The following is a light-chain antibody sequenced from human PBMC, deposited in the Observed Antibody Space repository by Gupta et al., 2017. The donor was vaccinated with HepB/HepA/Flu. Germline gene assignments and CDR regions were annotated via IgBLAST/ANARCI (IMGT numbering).Light chain of an antibody. Sequence: DIVMTQSPLSLPVTPGEPASISCRSSQSLLHSNAYNYLDWYLQKPGQSPQLLIYLVSNRASGVPDRFSGSGAGTDFTLKISRVEAEDVGVYYCMQALQTPFTFGQGTRLEIK. V-gene: IGKV2-28*01. CDR1: QSLLHSNAYNY. J-gene: IGKJ5*01. CDR3: MQALQTPFT. CDR2: LVS.